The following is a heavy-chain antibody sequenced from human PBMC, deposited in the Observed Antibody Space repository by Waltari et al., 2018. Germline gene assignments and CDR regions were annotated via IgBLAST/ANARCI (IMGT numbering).Heavy chain of an antibody. D-gene: IGHD3-3*01. J-gene: IGHJ6*02. CDR3: ASQTYDFWSGYYYYYGMDV. Sequence: KGLEWIGSIYYSGSTYYNPSLKSRVTISVDTSKNQFSLKLSSVTAADTAVYYCASQTYDFWSGYYYYYGMDVWGQGTTVTVSS. CDR2: IYYSGST. V-gene: IGHV4-39*01.